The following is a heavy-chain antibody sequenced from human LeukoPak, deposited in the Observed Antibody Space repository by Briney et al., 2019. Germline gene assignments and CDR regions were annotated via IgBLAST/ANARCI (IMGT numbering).Heavy chain of an antibody. Sequence: SVKVSCKASGGTFSSYAISWVRQAPGQGLEWMGGIIPIFGTANYAQKFQGRVTITTDESTSTAYMELSSLRSEDTAVYYCASGTMEPPFFDYWGQGTLVTISS. V-gene: IGHV1-69*05. CDR2: IIPIFGTA. J-gene: IGHJ4*02. CDR3: ASGTMEPPFFDY. D-gene: IGHD4/OR15-4a*01. CDR1: GGTFSSYA.